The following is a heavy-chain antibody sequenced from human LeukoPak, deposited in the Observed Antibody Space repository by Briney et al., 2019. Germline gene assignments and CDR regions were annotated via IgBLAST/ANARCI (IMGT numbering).Heavy chain of an antibody. D-gene: IGHD3-3*01. Sequence: SVKVSCKASGGTFSSYAISWVRQAPGQGLEWMGGIIPIFGTTNYAQKFQGRVTITTDESTSTAYMELSSLRSEDTAVYYCARDVDDFWSGYYTNWGQGTLVTVSS. CDR1: GGTFSSYA. J-gene: IGHJ4*02. CDR2: IIPIFGTT. CDR3: ARDVDDFWSGYYTN. V-gene: IGHV1-69*05.